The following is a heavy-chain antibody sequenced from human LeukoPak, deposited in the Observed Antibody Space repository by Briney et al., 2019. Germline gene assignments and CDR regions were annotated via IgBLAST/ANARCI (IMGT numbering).Heavy chain of an antibody. D-gene: IGHD5-18*01. CDR1: GFTFSHAW. CDR2: IYNSGST. Sequence: PGGSLRLSCAASGFTFSHAWMSWIRQSPGKGLEWIGSIYNSGSTYYNPSLKSRITISVDTSKNQFSLRLRSVTAADTATYYCARDRLWIEPLDYWGQGTLVIVSS. V-gene: IGHV4-38-2*02. CDR3: ARDRLWIEPLDY. J-gene: IGHJ4*02.